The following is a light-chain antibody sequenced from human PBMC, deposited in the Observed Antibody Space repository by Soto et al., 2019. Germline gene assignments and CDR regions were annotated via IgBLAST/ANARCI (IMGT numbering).Light chain of an antibody. Sequence: DIQMTQSPSTLSASVGDRVTITCRASQTISSRLAWYQQKPGKAPKLLIYKTSSLESGVPSRFSGSGSGTEFTLTISSLQPDDLGIYYCHHYDTYSPFGGGTKVEIK. V-gene: IGKV1-5*03. CDR1: QTISSR. J-gene: IGKJ4*02. CDR3: HHYDTYSP. CDR2: KTS.